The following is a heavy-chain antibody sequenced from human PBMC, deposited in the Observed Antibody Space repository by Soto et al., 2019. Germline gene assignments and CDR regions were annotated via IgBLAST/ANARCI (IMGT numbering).Heavy chain of an antibody. V-gene: IGHV3-15*01. CDR2: IKSKGGGETT. CDR1: GFNFNVAW. CDR3: TKVLALPPNDAFDI. J-gene: IGHJ3*02. D-gene: IGHD3-3*02. Sequence: EGQLVESGGRLVEPGGSLRLSCAASGFNFNVAWMNWVRQAPGKGLEWLGRIKSKGGGETTEYVAFVKGRFTISRDDSKNTLYLQMNPLKSEDTAVYYCTKVLALPPNDAFDIWGQGTMVTVSS.